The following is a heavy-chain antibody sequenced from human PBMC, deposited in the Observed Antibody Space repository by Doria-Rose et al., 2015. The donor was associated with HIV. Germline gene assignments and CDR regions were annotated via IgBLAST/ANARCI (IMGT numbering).Heavy chain of an antibody. D-gene: IGHD3-3*01. CDR3: ARMGSYRELDY. CDR1: GASVSSHGYY. J-gene: IGHJ4*02. CDR2: TYYTGTS. V-gene: IGHV4-31*03. Sequence: SETLSLTCSVSGASVSSHGYYWNWIRQVPGKGLESLGYTYYTGTSDYSPSLKNRLNMAVDTSKNQFSLKLSFVTVADTAVYYCARMGSYRELDYWGQGALVIVSA.